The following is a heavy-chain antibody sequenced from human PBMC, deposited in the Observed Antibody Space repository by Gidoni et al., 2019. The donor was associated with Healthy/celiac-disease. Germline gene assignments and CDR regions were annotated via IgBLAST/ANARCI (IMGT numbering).Heavy chain of an antibody. Sequence: EVQLLESGGGLVQPGGSLRLSCAASGFTFSSYAMSWVRQAPGKGLEWVSAISGSGGSTYYADSVKGRFTISRDNSKNTLYLQMNSLRAEDTAVYYCAKDPQGYKAHYSSSWNYWGQGTLVTVSS. CDR2: ISGSGGST. J-gene: IGHJ4*02. CDR1: GFTFSSYA. D-gene: IGHD6-13*01. V-gene: IGHV3-23*01. CDR3: AKDPQGYKAHYSSSWNY.